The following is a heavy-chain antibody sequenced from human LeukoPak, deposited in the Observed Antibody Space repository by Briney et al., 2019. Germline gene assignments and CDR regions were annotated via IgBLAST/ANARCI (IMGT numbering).Heavy chain of an antibody. CDR2: INPNSGGT. J-gene: IGHJ4*02. CDR3: AREVNYYDSSGYYCDY. V-gene: IGHV1-2*02. D-gene: IGHD3-22*01. Sequence: ASVKVSCKASGYTFTGYYMHWVRQAPGQGLEWMGWINPNSGGTNYAQKFQGRVTMTRDTSISTAYMELSRLRSDDTAVYCCAREVNYYDSSGYYCDYWGQGTLVTVSS. CDR1: GYTFTGYY.